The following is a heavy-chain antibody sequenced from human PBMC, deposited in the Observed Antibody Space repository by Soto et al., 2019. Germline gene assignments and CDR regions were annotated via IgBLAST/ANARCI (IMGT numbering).Heavy chain of an antibody. CDR3: ARVAVLTAAGTTDY. CDR2: ISGTGDSI. J-gene: IGHJ4*02. V-gene: IGHV3-11*04. Sequence: GGSLSLSCAASGFTFSDYYMSWIRQVPGKGLEWVAYISGTGDSIPYADSVKGRFTISRDNAKNSLYLQMNSLRAEDTAVYYCARVAVLTAAGTTDYWGQGTLVTVSS. CDR1: GFTFSDYY. D-gene: IGHD6-13*01.